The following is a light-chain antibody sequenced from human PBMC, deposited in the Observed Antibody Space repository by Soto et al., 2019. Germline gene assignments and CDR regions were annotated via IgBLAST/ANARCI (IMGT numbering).Light chain of an antibody. CDR1: QDINTY. Sequence: DIQLTQSPSFLSASVGDRVTVSCRASQDINTYLAWFQQKPGKVPQLLVYPASTLQDGVPSRFSGRGSGTDFSLTINSLQPEDFATYYCQQSYTTLWTFGQGTKVEIK. J-gene: IGKJ1*01. V-gene: IGKV1-39*01. CDR2: PAS. CDR3: QQSYTTLWT.